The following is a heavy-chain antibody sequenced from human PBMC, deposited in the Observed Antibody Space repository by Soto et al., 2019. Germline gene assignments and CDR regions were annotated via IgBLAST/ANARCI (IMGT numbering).Heavy chain of an antibody. J-gene: IGHJ3*02. V-gene: IGHV4-59*01. CDR3: ARELRGARDDAFDI. CDR2: INYSGTT. CDR1: GGSISNYY. Sequence: QVQLQESGPGLVKPSETLSLTCTVSGGSISNYYWNWIRQPPGKGLEWIGFINYSGTTNYNPSLKGRVTISADRSKNQLSMEMTSVTAADTAVYYCARELRGARDDAFDIWGQGTVVTVSP. D-gene: IGHD3-10*01.